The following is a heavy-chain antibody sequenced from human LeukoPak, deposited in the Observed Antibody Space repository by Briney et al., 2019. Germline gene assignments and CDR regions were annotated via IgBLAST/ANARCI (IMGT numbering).Heavy chain of an antibody. CDR2: ISWNSGSI. V-gene: IGHV3-9*01. Sequence: LRLSCAASGFTFDDYAMHWVRQAPGKGLEWVSGISWNSGSIGYADSVKGRFAISRDNAKNSLYLQMNSLRAEDTALYYCAKDVLRYFDWLLGGGFDYWGQGTLVTVSS. CDR1: GFTFDDYA. J-gene: IGHJ4*02. D-gene: IGHD3-9*01. CDR3: AKDVLRYFDWLLGGGFDY.